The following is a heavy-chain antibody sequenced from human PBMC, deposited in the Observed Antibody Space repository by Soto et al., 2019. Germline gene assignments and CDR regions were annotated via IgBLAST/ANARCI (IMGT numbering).Heavy chain of an antibody. V-gene: IGHV5-51*01. CDR1: GYSFTSYW. CDR3: ARGVVPAAIGQYSSSCYGY. D-gene: IGHD2-2*01. Sequence: GESLKISCKGSGYSFTSYWIGWVRQMPGKGLEWMGIIYPGDSDTRYSPSFQGQVTISADKSISTAYLQWSSLKASDTAMYYCARGVVPAAIGQYSSSCYGYWGQGTLVTVSS. CDR2: IYPGDSDT. J-gene: IGHJ4*02.